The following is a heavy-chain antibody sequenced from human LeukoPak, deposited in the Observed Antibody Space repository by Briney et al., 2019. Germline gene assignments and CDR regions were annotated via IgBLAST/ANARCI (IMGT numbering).Heavy chain of an antibody. CDR3: ARAGRWEGRPHAFDI. V-gene: IGHV4-59*01. CDR1: GGSISSYY. D-gene: IGHD1-26*01. Sequence: SETLSLTCTVSGGSISSYYWNWIRQPPGKGLEWIGYIYYSGITNYNPSLKSRVTISVDKSKSQFSLKLSSVTAADTAVYYCARAGRWEGRPHAFDIWGQGTMVTVSS. J-gene: IGHJ3*02. CDR2: IYYSGIT.